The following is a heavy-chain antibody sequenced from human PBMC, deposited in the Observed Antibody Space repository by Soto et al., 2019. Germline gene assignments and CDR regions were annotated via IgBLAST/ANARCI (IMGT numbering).Heavy chain of an antibody. CDR2: INHSGST. Sequence: SETLSLTCAVYGGSFSGYYWSWIRQPPGKGLEWIGEINHSGSTNYNPSLKSRVTISVDTSKNQFSLKLSSVTAADTAVYYCARVRTSLVRGGISLYFLYWCQTTLVTVST. D-gene: IGHD3-10*01. V-gene: IGHV4-34*01. J-gene: IGHJ4*02. CDR1: GGSFSGYY. CDR3: ARVRTSLVRGGISLYFLY.